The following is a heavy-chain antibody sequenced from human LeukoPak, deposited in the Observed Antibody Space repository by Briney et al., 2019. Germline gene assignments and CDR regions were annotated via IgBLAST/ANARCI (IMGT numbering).Heavy chain of an antibody. CDR3: ARAPSTTIFGVAHNWFDP. Sequence: ASVKVSCKASGYTFTSYDINWVRQATGQGLEWMGWMNPNSGNTGYAQKFQGRVTITRNTSISTAYMELSSLRSEDTAVYYCARAPSTTIFGVAHNWFDPWGQGTLVTVSS. D-gene: IGHD3-3*01. CDR1: GYTFTSYD. J-gene: IGHJ5*02. CDR2: MNPNSGNT. V-gene: IGHV1-8*03.